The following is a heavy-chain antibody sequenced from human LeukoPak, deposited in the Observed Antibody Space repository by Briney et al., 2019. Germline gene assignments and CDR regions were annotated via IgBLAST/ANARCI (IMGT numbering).Heavy chain of an antibody. J-gene: IGHJ4*02. CDR2: LSYDGSNK. CDR1: GFIFSNYG. Sequence: GRSLRLSRAASGFIFSNYGMHWVRQAPGKGLEWVAVLSYDGSNKYYADSVKGRFTISGDNSKNTLYLQMNSLRAEDTAVYYCAKDVLAYYYDSSGYYYEYWGQGTLVTVSS. CDR3: AKDVLAYYYDSSGYYYEY. V-gene: IGHV3-30*18. D-gene: IGHD3-22*01.